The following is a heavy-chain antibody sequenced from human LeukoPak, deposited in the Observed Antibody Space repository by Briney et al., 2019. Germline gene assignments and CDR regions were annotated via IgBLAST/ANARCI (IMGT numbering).Heavy chain of an antibody. V-gene: IGHV3-21*01. Sequence: EGSLRLSCAASGFTFSSYSMNWVRQAPGKGLEWVSSISSSSSYIYYADSVKGRFTISRDNAKNSLYLQMNGLRAEDTAVYYCARVGDGYDSSGVEYWGQGTLVTVSS. CDR3: ARVGDGYDSSGVEY. CDR1: GFTFSSYS. J-gene: IGHJ4*02. D-gene: IGHD3-22*01. CDR2: ISSSSSYI.